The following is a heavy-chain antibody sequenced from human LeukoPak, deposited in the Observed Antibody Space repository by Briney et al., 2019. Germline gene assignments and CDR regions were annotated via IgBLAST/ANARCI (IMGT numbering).Heavy chain of an antibody. CDR1: GGSISSYY. D-gene: IGHD5-24*01. J-gene: IGHJ3*02. CDR2: IDYSVST. Sequence: KSSETLSLTCTVSGGSISSYYWSWIRQPPGKGLECIGYIDYSVSTNYNPSRKSRVTISVDTPKNQFSLKLSSVTAADTAVYYCARDKRRDGYNYLSGAFDIWGQGTMVTVSS. CDR3: ARDKRRDGYNYLSGAFDI. V-gene: IGHV4-59*01.